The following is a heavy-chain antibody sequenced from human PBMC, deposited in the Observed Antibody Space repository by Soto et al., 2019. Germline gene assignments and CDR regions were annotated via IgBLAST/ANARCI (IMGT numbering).Heavy chain of an antibody. J-gene: IGHJ5*02. CDR2: IWSDGNSE. Sequence: GGSLRLSCAASGFSFRSYGMHWVRQAPGKGLEWVAVIWSDGNSEYSADSVKGRFTISRDNSKNTLYLQMNSLRAEDTAVYYCARDVYLYDSSGYYRWIDPWGQGTLVTVSS. CDR3: ARDVYLYDSSGYYRWIDP. D-gene: IGHD3-22*01. V-gene: IGHV3-33*01. CDR1: GFSFRSYG.